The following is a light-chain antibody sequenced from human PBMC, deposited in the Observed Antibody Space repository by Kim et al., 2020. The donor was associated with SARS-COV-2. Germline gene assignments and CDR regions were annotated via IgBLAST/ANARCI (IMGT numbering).Light chain of an antibody. CDR1: SSDVGGYKY. V-gene: IGLV2-14*01. CDR2: EVS. Sequence: QSALTQPASVSGSPGQSITISCTGTSSDVGGYKYVSWYQQHPGKAPKLMIYEVSNRPSGVSNRFSGSKSGNTASLTISWLQAEDEADYYCSSYTSTNTVVFGGGTKLTVL. CDR3: SSYTSTNTVV. J-gene: IGLJ2*01.